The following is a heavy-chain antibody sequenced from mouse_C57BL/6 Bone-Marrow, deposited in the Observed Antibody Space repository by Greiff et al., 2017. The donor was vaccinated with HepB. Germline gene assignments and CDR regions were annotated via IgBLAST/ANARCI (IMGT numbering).Heavy chain of an antibody. J-gene: IGHJ2*01. CDR2: IYPRSGNT. D-gene: IGHD4-1*02. Sequence: QVQLKESGAELARPGASVKLSCKASGYTFTSYGISWVKQRTGQGLEWIGEIYPRSGNTYYNEKFKGKATLTADKSSSTAYMELRSLTSEDSAVYFCARDLNWDEYDYWGQGTTLTVSS. CDR3: ARDLNWDEYDY. CDR1: GYTFTSYG. V-gene: IGHV1-81*01.